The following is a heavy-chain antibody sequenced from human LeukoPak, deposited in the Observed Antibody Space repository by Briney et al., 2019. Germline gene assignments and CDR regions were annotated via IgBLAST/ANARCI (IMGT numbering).Heavy chain of an antibody. J-gene: IGHJ6*03. CDR3: ARDRGDYYATRYYYYMDV. V-gene: IGHV3-53*01. CDR2: IYSGGST. CDR1: GFTVSSNY. Sequence: GGSLRLSCAASGFTVSSNYMSWVRQAPGKGLEWVSVIYSGGSTYYADSVKGRFTISRDNSKNTLYLQMNSLRAEDTAVYYCARDRGDYYATRYYYYMDVWGKGTTVTVSS. D-gene: IGHD3-10*01.